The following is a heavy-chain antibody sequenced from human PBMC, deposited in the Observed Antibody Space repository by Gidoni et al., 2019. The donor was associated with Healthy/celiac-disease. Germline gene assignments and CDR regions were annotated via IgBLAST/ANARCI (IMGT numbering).Heavy chain of an antibody. CDR3: ARQRIAARSISVLDY. J-gene: IGHJ4*02. CDR1: GFTFSSYG. Sequence: QVQLVESGGGVVQPGWSLRLSCAAAGFTFSSYGMHWVRQAPGKGLEWVAVIWYDGSNKYYADSVKGRFTISRDNSKNTLYLQMNSLRAEDTAVYYCARQRIAARSISVLDYWGQGTLVTVSS. V-gene: IGHV3-33*01. D-gene: IGHD6-6*01. CDR2: IWYDGSNK.